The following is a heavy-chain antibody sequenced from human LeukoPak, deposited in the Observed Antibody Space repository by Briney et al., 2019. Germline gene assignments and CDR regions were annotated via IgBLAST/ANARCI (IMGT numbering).Heavy chain of an antibody. J-gene: IGHJ4*02. CDR2: INPNSDNT. CDR1: GYTFTGYY. CDR3: AKDTVRQSIAGGSLDY. D-gene: IGHD6-6*01. V-gene: IGHV1-2*02. Sequence: ASVKVSCKASGYTFTGYYIHWVRQAPGQGLEWMGWINPNSDNTNYAQKFQGRVTMTRDTSISTAYMELRRLRSEDTAVYYCAKDTVRQSIAGGSLDYWGQGTLVTVSS.